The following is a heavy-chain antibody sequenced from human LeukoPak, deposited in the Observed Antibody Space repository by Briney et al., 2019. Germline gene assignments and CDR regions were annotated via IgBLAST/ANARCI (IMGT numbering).Heavy chain of an antibody. CDR2: MNPNSGNT. Sequence: GASVKVSCKASGYTFTSYDINWVRQATGQGLEWMGWMNPNSGNTGYAQKFQGRVTMTRNTSISTAYMELSSLRSEDTAVYYCAKDYIYGSLTNLFDHWGQGTLVTVSS. CDR1: GYTFTSYD. CDR3: AKDYIYGSLTNLFDH. J-gene: IGHJ4*02. V-gene: IGHV1-8*01. D-gene: IGHD3-10*01.